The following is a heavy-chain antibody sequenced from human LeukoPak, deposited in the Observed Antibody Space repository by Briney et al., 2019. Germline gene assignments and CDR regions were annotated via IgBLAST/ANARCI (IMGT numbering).Heavy chain of an antibody. CDR1: GFTFSSYA. J-gene: IGHJ4*02. CDR3: ARGGGGGWYSSATRVLHY. Sequence: GGSLRLSCAASGFTFSSYATHWVRQAPGKGLEWVAVISYDGSNKYYADSVKGRFTISRDNSKNTLYLQMNSLRAEDTAVYYCARGGGGGWYSSATRVLHYWGQGTLVTVSS. V-gene: IGHV3-30*04. CDR2: ISYDGSNK. D-gene: IGHD6-25*01.